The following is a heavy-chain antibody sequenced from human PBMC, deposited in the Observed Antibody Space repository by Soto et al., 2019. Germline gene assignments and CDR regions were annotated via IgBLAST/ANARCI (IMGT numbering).Heavy chain of an antibody. Sequence: ETLSLTCTVSGDSMTSSNWWNWVRQPPGKGLEWVSIIYSGGSTYYADSVKGRFTISRDNAKNSLYLQMDSLRAEDTAVYYCARDQLYYNDFSGRPLNAFDVWGQGTMVTVSS. CDR3: ARDQLYYNDFSGRPLNAFDV. CDR2: IYSGGST. J-gene: IGHJ3*01. V-gene: IGHV3-66*01. D-gene: IGHD3-22*01. CDR1: GDSMTSSNW.